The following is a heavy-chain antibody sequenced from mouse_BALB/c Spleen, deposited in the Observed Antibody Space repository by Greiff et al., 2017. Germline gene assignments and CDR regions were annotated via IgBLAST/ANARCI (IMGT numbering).Heavy chain of an antibody. Sequence: QVQLKESGAELVRPGTSVKVSCKASGYAFTNYLIEWVKQRPGQGLEWIGVINPGSGGTNYNEKFKGKATLTADKSSSTAYMQLSSLTSDDSAVYCCASEGYRYGFAYWGQGTLVTVSA. J-gene: IGHJ3*01. CDR3: ASEGYRYGFAY. D-gene: IGHD2-14*01. V-gene: IGHV1-54*01. CDR1: GYAFTNYL. CDR2: INPGSGGT.